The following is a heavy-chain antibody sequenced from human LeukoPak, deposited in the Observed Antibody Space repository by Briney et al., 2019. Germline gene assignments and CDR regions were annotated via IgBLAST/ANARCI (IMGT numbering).Heavy chain of an antibody. J-gene: IGHJ4*02. CDR2: IYYSGST. V-gene: IGHV4-59*12. D-gene: IGHD3-10*01. Sequence: SETLSLTCTVSGGSISSYYWSWIRQPPGKGLEWIGYIYYSGSTNYNPSLKSRVTISVDTSKNQFSLKLSSVTAADTAVYYCARDLSYGSGSYLFDYWGQGTLVTVSS. CDR3: ARDLSYGSGSYLFDY. CDR1: GGSISSYY.